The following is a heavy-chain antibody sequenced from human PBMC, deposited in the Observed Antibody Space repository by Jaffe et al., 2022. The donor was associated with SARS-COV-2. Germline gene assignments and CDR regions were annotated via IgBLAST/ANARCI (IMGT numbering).Heavy chain of an antibody. J-gene: IGHJ6*02. Sequence: EVQLVESGGGLVQPGRSLRLSCAASGFTFDDYAMHWVRQAPGKGLEWVSGISWNSGSIGYADSVKGRFTISRDNAKNSLYLQMNSLRAEDTALYYCAKDRGGGAWGYYYGMDVWGQGTTVTVSS. V-gene: IGHV3-9*01. CDR1: GFTFDDYA. CDR3: AKDRGGGAWGYYYGMDV. D-gene: IGHD3-16*01. CDR2: ISWNSGSI.